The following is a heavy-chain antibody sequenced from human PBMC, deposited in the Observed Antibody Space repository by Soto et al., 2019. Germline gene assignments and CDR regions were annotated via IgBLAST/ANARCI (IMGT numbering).Heavy chain of an antibody. V-gene: IGHV1-2*02. CDR1: AYTFTNHY. D-gene: IGHD2-15*01. Sequence: QMQLVQSGAAVRKPGASVKVSCRASAYTFTNHYIHWVRQAPGQGLEWMGCLNPSSADTTFAQNFHGRVSMTRDTSTNTAYLELNRLTSDDTAVYFCARERMTGYTWFDLWGQGTPVTVSS. J-gene: IGHJ5*02. CDR3: ARERMTGYTWFDL. CDR2: LNPSSADT.